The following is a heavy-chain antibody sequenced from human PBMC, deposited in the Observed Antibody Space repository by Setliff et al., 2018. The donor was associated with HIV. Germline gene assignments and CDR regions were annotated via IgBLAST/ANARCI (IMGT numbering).Heavy chain of an antibody. J-gene: IGHJ3*02. Sequence: PGGSMRLSCAASGFTFSTYAMGWVRQAPGKGLEWVSTVGAVGGPTHYAESVKGRFTISKDNSKNALYLQMSSLRDEDTAVYYCAKVFVFGIDAFDIWGQGTMVTVSS. CDR3: AKVFVFGIDAFDI. V-gene: IGHV3-23*01. D-gene: IGHD3-10*02. CDR2: VGAVGGPT. CDR1: GFTFSTYA.